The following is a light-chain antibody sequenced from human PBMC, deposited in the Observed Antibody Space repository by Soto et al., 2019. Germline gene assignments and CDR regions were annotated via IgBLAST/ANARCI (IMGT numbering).Light chain of an antibody. CDR2: DAS. J-gene: IGKJ1*01. Sequence: EILLKQTPAAVSLSPGESTTLSCRATQSVTDYIAWYQQRPGQAPRLLISDASNRASGVPAKFSGSGSGTDFTLTISDLEPADSGLYYCQQRLKWPVKFGEGTKVDIK. CDR1: QSVTDY. V-gene: IGKV3-11*01. CDR3: QQRLKWPVK.